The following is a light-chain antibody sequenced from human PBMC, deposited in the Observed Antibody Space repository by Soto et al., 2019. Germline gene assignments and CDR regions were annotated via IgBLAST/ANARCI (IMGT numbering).Light chain of an antibody. CDR2: ASS. CDR3: QQNYSTPRT. Sequence: DIQMTQSPSSLSASVGDRVTITCRASQSISSYLNWYQQKPRKAPKLLIYASSSLQSGVPSRFSGSGSGTDFTLTISSLQPEDFATYYCQQNYSTPRTFGQGTKVEIK. J-gene: IGKJ1*01. CDR1: QSISSY. V-gene: IGKV1-39*01.